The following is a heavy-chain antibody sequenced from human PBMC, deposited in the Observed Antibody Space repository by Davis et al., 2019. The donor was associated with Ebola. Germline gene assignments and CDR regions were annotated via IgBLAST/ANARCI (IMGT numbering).Heavy chain of an antibody. CDR2: ISQGGIT. J-gene: IGHJ5*02. V-gene: IGHV4-34*01. D-gene: IGHD4-17*01. CDR1: GGAISSYQ. CDR3: ARTAMTSISDLGLGYNYFDP. Sequence: LRLSCTVSGGAISSYQWNWIRPPPGKGMEWIGQISQGGITNYNPSLSSRVTISMDTSKNQFYLRLDSVTAADTAVFYCARTAMTSISDLGLGYNYFDPWGQGTLVTVST.